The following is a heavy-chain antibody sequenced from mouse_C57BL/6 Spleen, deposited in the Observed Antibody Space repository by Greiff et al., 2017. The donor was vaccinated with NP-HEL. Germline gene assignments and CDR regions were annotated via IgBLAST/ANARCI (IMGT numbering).Heavy chain of an antibody. CDR3: ARGWVRGSSSLYYFDY. CDR2: IHPNSGST. Sequence: QVQLQQPGAELVKPGASVKLSCKASGYTFTSYWMHWVKQRPGQGLEWIGMIHPNSGSTNYNEKFKSKATLTVDKSSSTAYMQLSSLTSEDSAVYYCARGWVRGSSSLYYFDYWGQGTTLTVSS. V-gene: IGHV1-64*01. CDR1: GYTFTSYW. D-gene: IGHD1-1*01. J-gene: IGHJ2*01.